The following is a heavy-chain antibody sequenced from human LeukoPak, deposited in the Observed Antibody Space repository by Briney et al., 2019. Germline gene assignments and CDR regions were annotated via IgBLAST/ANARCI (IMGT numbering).Heavy chain of an antibody. CDR2: ISWNSGSI. CDR3: AKSSIAAAGGFDY. J-gene: IGHJ4*02. V-gene: IGHV3-9*01. Sequence: SLRLACAASGFTFDDYAMHWVRQAPGKGLEWVSGISWNSGSIGYADSVKGRFTISRDNSKNTLYLQMNSLRAEDTAVYYCAKSSIAAAGGFDYWGQGTLVTVSS. D-gene: IGHD6-13*01. CDR1: GFTFDDYA.